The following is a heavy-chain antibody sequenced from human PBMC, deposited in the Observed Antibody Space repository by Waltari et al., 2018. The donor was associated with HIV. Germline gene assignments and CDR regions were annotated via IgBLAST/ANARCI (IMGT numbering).Heavy chain of an antibody. CDR3: ARDQDYYYSSGYTCYAFDM. D-gene: IGHD3-22*01. Sequence: QVQLQESGTGVVKPSETLSLTCTVAASSISSGYYWGWIRQSPGKGLEWIGSIYRRGTTYYNPSLKSRFTISVNMSTNQFSLKLTSMTAADTALYYCARDQDYYYSSGYTCYAFDMWGPGTMVTVSS. J-gene: IGHJ3*02. V-gene: IGHV4-38-2*02. CDR2: IYRRGTT. CDR1: ASSISSGYY.